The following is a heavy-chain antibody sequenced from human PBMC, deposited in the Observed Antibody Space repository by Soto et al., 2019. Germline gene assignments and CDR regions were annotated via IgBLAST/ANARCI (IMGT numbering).Heavy chain of an antibody. V-gene: IGHV5-10-1*01. CDR2: IDPSDSYT. D-gene: IGHD5-12*01. Sequence: PGESLKISCKGSGYSFTSYWISWVRQMPGKGLEWMGRIDPSDSYTNYSPSFQGHVTISADKSISTAYLQWSSLKASDTAMYYCARVDISEMATISYYFDYWGQGTLVTVSS. CDR1: GYSFTSYW. CDR3: ARVDISEMATISYYFDY. J-gene: IGHJ4*02.